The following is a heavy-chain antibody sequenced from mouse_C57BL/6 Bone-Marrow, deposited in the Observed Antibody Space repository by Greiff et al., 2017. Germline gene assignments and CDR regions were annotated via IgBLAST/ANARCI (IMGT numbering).Heavy chain of an antibody. CDR1: GFNIKDDY. CDR3: TTGIRRAMDY. J-gene: IGHJ4*01. Sequence: EVQLQQSGAELVRPGASVTLSCTASGFNIKDDYMHWVKQRPEQGLEWIGWIDPETGDTEYASKFQGKATITADTSSNTAYLQVSSLTSEDTAVYYCTTGIRRAMDYWGQGTSVTVSS. D-gene: IGHD2-4*01. CDR2: IDPETGDT. V-gene: IGHV14-4*01.